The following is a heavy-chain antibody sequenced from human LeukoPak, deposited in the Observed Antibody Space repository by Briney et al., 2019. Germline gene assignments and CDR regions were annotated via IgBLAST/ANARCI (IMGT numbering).Heavy chain of an antibody. Sequence: GGSLRLSCAASGFTFSRYGMSWVRQAPGKGLEWISTISGSGGGTYYAESVKGRFTISKDISKNVLYLHMSSLRAEDTALYYCARAEQYSSASGDFDYWGQGTLVTVSS. CDR3: ARAEQYSSASGDFDY. D-gene: IGHD6-6*01. J-gene: IGHJ4*02. V-gene: IGHV3-23*01. CDR1: GFTFSRYG. CDR2: ISGSGGGT.